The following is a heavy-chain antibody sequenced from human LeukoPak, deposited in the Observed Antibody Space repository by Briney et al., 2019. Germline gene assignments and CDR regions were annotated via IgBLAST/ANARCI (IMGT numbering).Heavy chain of an antibody. V-gene: IGHV3-21*01. CDR1: GFTFSSYS. J-gene: IGHJ4*02. D-gene: IGHD1-26*01. CDR2: ISSSSSYM. Sequence: PGGSLRLSCAASGFTFSSYSMNWVRQAPGKGLEWVSSISSSSSYMYYADSVKGRFTISRDNAKNSLYLQMNSLRAEDTAVYYCAREFSGSYPREDYWGQGTLVTVSS. CDR3: AREFSGSYPREDY.